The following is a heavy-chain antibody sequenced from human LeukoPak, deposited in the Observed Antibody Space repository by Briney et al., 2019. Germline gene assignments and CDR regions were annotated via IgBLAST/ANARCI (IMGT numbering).Heavy chain of an antibody. Sequence: PSGTLSLTCTVSGGSISSYYWSWIRQPPGKGLEWIGYIYYSGSTNYNPSLKSRVTISVDTSKNQFSLKLSSVTAADTAVYYCARDSSGYDWGQGTLVTVSS. CDR1: GGSISSYY. CDR2: IYYSGST. CDR3: ARDSSGYD. D-gene: IGHD3-22*01. V-gene: IGHV4-59*01. J-gene: IGHJ4*02.